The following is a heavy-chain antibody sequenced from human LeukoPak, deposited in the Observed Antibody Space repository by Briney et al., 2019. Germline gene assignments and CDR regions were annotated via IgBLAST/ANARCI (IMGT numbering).Heavy chain of an antibody. Sequence: GQSLQISCPASAYSLTNYWIGWVGQVRLKRLEWMGIISSGDSDTRYSQSFQGQVTISADKSISTAYLQWSSLKASDTAMYYCASGNDILTGYGYWGQGTLVTVSS. CDR2: ISSGDSDT. CDR1: AYSLTNYW. J-gene: IGHJ4*02. D-gene: IGHD3-9*01. CDR3: ASGNDILTGYGY. V-gene: IGHV5-51*01.